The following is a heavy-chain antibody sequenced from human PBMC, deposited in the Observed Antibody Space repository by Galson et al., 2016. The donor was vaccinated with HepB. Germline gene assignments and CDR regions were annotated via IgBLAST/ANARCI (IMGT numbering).Heavy chain of an antibody. CDR2: ISGSYGNT. J-gene: IGHJ4*02. D-gene: IGHD6-19*01. CDR1: GFTFSGYS. V-gene: IGHV3-23*01. Sequence: SLRLSCAASGFTFSGYSMNWXRQAXXKGLXXVSXISGSYGNTYYADSVKGRFTISWANSESTLYLQMDTLRAEDTAIYYCAKDMDSAWYIHYWGQGTLVTVSS. CDR3: AKDMDSAWYIHY.